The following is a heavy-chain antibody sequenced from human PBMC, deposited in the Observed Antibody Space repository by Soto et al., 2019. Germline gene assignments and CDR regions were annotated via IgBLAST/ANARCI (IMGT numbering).Heavy chain of an antibody. Sequence: PGESLKISCKGSGYSFTSYWIGWMRQMPGKGLECMGIIYPGDSDTRYSPSFQGQVTISADKSISTAYLQWSSLKASDTAMYYCARTEAAVKSYYGMDVWGQGPTVTVSS. J-gene: IGHJ6*02. CDR3: ARTEAAVKSYYGMDV. D-gene: IGHD6-13*01. V-gene: IGHV5-51*01. CDR1: GYSFTSYW. CDR2: IYPGDSDT.